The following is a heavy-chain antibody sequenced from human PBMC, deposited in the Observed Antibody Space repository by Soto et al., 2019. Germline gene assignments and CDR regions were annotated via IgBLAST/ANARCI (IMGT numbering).Heavy chain of an antibody. CDR2: IKSKTDGGTT. Sequence: LRLSCAASGFTFSNAWMSWVRQAPGKGLEWVGRIKSKTDGGTTDYAAPVKGRFTISRDDSKNTLYLQMNSLKTEDTAVYYCTTDIVAARPYYYYGMDVWGQGTTVTVSS. CDR1: GFTFSNAW. J-gene: IGHJ6*02. V-gene: IGHV3-15*01. D-gene: IGHD6-6*01. CDR3: TTDIVAARPYYYYGMDV.